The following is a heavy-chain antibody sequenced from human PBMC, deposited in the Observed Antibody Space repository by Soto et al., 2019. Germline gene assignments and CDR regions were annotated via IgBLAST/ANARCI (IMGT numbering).Heavy chain of an antibody. J-gene: IGHJ6*02. D-gene: IGHD3-3*01. CDR1: GFTFSRHW. Sequence: GGSLRLSCAASGFTFSRHWIHWVRQAPGKGLEWVSYINSDGSTTTYADSVKGRFTISRDNAKNTVYLDMNSLRTEDTAVYYCGRDTSYGMDVWGQGTTVTVSS. CDR2: INSDGSTT. V-gene: IGHV3-74*01. CDR3: GRDTSYGMDV.